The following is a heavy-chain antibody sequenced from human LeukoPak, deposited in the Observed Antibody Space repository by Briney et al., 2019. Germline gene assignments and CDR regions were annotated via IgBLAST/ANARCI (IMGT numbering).Heavy chain of an antibody. CDR2: ISSSSSYI. D-gene: IGHD6-19*01. Sequence: GGSLRLSCAASGFTFSDYYMSWIRQAPGKGLEWVSSISSSSSYIYYADSMKGRFTISRDNAKNSLYLQMNSLRAEDTAVYYCARIAVAGQLDYWGQGTLVTVSS. V-gene: IGHV3-11*06. CDR3: ARIAVAGQLDY. J-gene: IGHJ4*02. CDR1: GFTFSDYY.